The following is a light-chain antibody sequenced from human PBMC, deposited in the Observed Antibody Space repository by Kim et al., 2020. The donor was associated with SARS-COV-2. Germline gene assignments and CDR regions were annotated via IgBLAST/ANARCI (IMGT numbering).Light chain of an antibody. Sequence: DIQMTQSPSSLSASVGDRVTITCQASQDISNYLNWYQQKLGKAPKLLIYDASNLETGVPSRFSGSGSGTDFTFTISSLQTEDIATYYCQQYDNFPLTFGGGTKVDI. J-gene: IGKJ4*01. CDR3: QQYDNFPLT. CDR1: QDISNY. CDR2: DAS. V-gene: IGKV1-33*01.